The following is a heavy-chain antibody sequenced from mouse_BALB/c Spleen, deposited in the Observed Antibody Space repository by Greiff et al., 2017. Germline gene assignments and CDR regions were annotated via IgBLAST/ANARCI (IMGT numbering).Heavy chain of an antibody. V-gene: IGHV5-4*02. J-gene: IGHJ4*01. Sequence: EVHLVESGGGLVKPGGSLKLSCAASGFTFSDYYMYWVRQTPEKRLEWVATISDGGSYTYYPDSVKGRFTISRDNAKNNLYLQMSSLKSEDTAMYYCARDGYSAMDYWGQGTSVTVSS. CDR1: GFTFSDYY. CDR2: ISDGGSYT. CDR3: ARDGYSAMDY.